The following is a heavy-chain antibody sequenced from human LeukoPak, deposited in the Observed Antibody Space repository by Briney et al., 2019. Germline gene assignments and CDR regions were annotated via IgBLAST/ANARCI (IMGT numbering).Heavy chain of an antibody. Sequence: GRSLRLSCAASGFTFDDYAMFWVRHAPGEGLEWVSGISWDSKNIGYAASVKGRFTISRDNAKNSLHLQLSSLRAEDTAFYYCARGNRDSSGFYYYYGMDVWGQGTTVTVSS. J-gene: IGHJ6*02. D-gene: IGHD6-19*01. CDR2: ISWDSKNI. V-gene: IGHV3-9*01. CDR1: GFTFDDYA. CDR3: ARGNRDSSGFYYYYGMDV.